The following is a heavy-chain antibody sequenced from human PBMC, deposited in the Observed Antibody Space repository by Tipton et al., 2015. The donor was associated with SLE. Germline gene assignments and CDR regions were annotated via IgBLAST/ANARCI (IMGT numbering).Heavy chain of an antibody. V-gene: IGHV5-51*01. D-gene: IGHD5-24*01. CDR3: ARHRREMATIDYYYYYMDV. J-gene: IGHJ6*03. CDR2: IYPGDSDT. Sequence: VQLVQSGAEVKKSGESLKISCKGSEYNFNSYWIGWVRQMPGKGLEWMGIIYPGDSDTRYSPSFQGQVTISADKSTSTAYLQWSSLKASDTAMYYCARHRREMATIDYYYYYMDVWGKGTTVTVSS. CDR1: EYNFNSYW.